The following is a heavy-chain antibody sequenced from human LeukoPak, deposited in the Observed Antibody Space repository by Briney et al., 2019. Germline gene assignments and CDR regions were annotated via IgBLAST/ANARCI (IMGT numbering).Heavy chain of an antibody. CDR1: GFTFSDYY. CDR2: ISTSGSST. Sequence: GGSLRLSCAASGFTFSDYYMSWIRQAPGKGPEWVSYISTSGSSTNYADSVKGRFTISRDNAKNSLYLQMDRLRAEDTAVYYCARVRSYYYDSSGYPLNDAFDIWGQGTMVTVSS. D-gene: IGHD3-22*01. CDR3: ARVRSYYYDSSGYPLNDAFDI. J-gene: IGHJ3*02. V-gene: IGHV3-11*05.